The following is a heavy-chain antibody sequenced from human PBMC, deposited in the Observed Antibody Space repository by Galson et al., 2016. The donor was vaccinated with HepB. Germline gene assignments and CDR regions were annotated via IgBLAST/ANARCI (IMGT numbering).Heavy chain of an antibody. J-gene: IGHJ4*02. V-gene: IGHV3-30*04. Sequence: SLRLSCAASGFTFNTYPMHWVRQAPGKGLEWVAVISYDGTNKYYADSVKGRFIISRDNSKNALYLQMNSLRAEDTAVYYCARALVPYYDFWSGRGLDYWGQGTLVTVSS. CDR1: GFTFNTYP. D-gene: IGHD3-3*01. CDR2: ISYDGTNK. CDR3: ARALVPYYDFWSGRGLDY.